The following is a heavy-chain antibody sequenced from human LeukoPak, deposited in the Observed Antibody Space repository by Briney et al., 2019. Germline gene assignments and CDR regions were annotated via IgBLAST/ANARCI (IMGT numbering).Heavy chain of an antibody. D-gene: IGHD3-22*01. J-gene: IGHJ4*02. CDR1: GLTFSSHW. CDR3: AKDDPHPASMIVVTPSY. V-gene: IGHV3-74*01. CDR2: ITNDGSST. Sequence: GGSLRLSCAASGLTFSSHWMHWVRQAPGKGLVWVSRITNDGSSTTYADSVKGRFTISRDNAKNMLYLQVNSLRAEDTAVYYCAKDDPHPASMIVVTPSYWGQGTLVTVSS.